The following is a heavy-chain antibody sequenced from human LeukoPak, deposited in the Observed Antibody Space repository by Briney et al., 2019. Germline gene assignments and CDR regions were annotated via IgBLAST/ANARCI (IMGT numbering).Heavy chain of an antibody. CDR3: ARSPGDYDFWSGSYYYYYMDV. Sequence: GESLKISCKGSGYSFTSYWIGWVREMPGKGLEWMGVIYPGDSDTRYSPSFQGQVTISADKSISTAYLQWSSLKASDTAMYYCARSPGDYDFWSGSYYYYYMDVWGKGTTVTVSS. J-gene: IGHJ6*03. D-gene: IGHD3-3*01. CDR1: GYSFTSYW. CDR2: IYPGDSDT. V-gene: IGHV5-51*01.